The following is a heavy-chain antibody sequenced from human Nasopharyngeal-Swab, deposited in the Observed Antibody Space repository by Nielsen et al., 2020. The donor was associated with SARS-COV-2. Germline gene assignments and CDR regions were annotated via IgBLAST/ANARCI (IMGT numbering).Heavy chain of an antibody. J-gene: IGHJ4*02. CDR2: IYGGGST. Sequence: GESLKISCAASGFTVSSNYMSWVRQAPGKGLEWVSLIYGGGSTYYADSVKGRFTISRDNSKNTLYLQMNSLRAEDTAVYYCAKEAGITIFGVGPYYFDYWGQGTLVTVSS. CDR3: AKEAGITIFGVGPYYFDY. D-gene: IGHD3-3*01. CDR1: GFTVSSNY. V-gene: IGHV3-53*01.